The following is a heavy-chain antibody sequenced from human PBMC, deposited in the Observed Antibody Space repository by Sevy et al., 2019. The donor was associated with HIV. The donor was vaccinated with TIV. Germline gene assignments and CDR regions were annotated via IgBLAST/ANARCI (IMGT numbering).Heavy chain of an antibody. CDR2: IYYSGST. CDR1: GGSISSYY. V-gene: IGHV4-59*13. CDR3: ARVDDYYDSSGSIRPYYFDY. Sequence: SETLSLTCTVSGGSISSYYWSWIRQPPGKGLEWIGYIYYSGSTNYNPSLKSRVTISVDTSKNQFSLKLSSVTAADTAGYYCARVDDYYDSSGSIRPYYFDYWGQGTLVTVSS. J-gene: IGHJ4*02. D-gene: IGHD3-22*01.